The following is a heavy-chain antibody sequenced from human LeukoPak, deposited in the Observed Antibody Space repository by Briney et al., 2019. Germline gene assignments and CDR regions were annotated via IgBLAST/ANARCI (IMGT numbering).Heavy chain of an antibody. D-gene: IGHD6-19*01. J-gene: IGHJ4*02. CDR3: ARDIVAGSPDYFDY. Sequence: PGGSLRLSCAASGFTFSSFGMHWVRQAPGKGLEWVAVISYDGSSKYYADSVKGRFTISRDDSTNTLFLQMNSLTAEDTAVYYCARDIVAGSPDYFDYWGQGTLVTVSS. V-gene: IGHV3-30*03. CDR2: ISYDGSSK. CDR1: GFTFSSFG.